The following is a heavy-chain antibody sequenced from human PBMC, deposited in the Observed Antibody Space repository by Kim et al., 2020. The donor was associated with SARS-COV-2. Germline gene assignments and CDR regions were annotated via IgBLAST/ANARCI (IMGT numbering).Heavy chain of an antibody. CDR3: AKGTYNWNYGGGFDP. Sequence: AYSVKGRFTISQDNAKNSLYLQMNSLSAEDTALYYCAKGTYNWNYGGGFDPWGQGTLVTVSS. V-gene: IGHV3-9*01. D-gene: IGHD1-7*01. J-gene: IGHJ5*02.